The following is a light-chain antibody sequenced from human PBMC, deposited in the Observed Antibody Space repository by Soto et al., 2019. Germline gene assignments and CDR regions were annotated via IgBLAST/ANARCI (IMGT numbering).Light chain of an antibody. CDR3: QQRNTWLT. J-gene: IGKJ4*01. CDR1: QSVGTY. CDR2: DTS. V-gene: IGKV3-11*01. Sequence: EIVLTQSPATLSLSPGERATLSCRASQSVGTYLAWYQQKPGQAPRLLIYDTSNRATGIPARFSGSGSGTDFTLTISSLEPEDVAVYYWQQRNTWLTFGGGTKVEIK.